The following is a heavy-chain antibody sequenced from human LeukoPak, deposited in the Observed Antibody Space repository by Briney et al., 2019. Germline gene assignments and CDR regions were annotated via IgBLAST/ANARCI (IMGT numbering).Heavy chain of an antibody. CDR3: ARQGSSSWVGEWFDP. J-gene: IGHJ5*02. CDR2: IYYSGST. V-gene: IGHV4-39*01. D-gene: IGHD6-13*01. CDR1: GGSISSSSYY. Sequence: SETLSFTCTVSGGSISSSSYYWGWIRQPPGKGLEWIGSIYYSGSTYYNPSLKSRVTISVDTSKNQFSLKLSSVTAADTAVYYCARQGSSSWVGEWFDPWGQGTLVTVSS.